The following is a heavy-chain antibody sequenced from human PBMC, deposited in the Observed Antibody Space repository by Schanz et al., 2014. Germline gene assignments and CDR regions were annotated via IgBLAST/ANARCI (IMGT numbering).Heavy chain of an antibody. D-gene: IGHD3-3*01. CDR3: ARESVSRTRLFDP. Sequence: QVQVIQSGPEVKKPGASVKVSCKASGYTFTSSGFSWVRQAPGQGLEWMGWINGYNAHTNYAQKFQGRVTMTTDTSTSTVYMELSTLTSDDTAVYYCARESVSRTRLFDPWGQGTLVTVSS. J-gene: IGHJ5*02. CDR1: GYTFTSSG. V-gene: IGHV1-18*01. CDR2: INGYNAHT.